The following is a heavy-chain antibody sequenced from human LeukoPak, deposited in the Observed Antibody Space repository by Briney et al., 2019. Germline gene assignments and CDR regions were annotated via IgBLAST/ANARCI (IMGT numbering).Heavy chain of an antibody. V-gene: IGHV2-70*01. J-gene: IGHJ6*02. CDR1: GFSLSTSGMC. D-gene: IGHD3-3*01. CDR2: IDWDDDK. Sequence: SGPTLVNPTQTITLTCTFSGFSLSTSGMCVSWIRQPPGKALEWLALIDWDDDKYYSTSLKTRLTISKDTSKNQVVLTMTNMDPVDTATYYCAREQTYYDFWSGYLDYYGMDVWGQGTTVTVSS. CDR3: AREQTYYDFWSGYLDYYGMDV.